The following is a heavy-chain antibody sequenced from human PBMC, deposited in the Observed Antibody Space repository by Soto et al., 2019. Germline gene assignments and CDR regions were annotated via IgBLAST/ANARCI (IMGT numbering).Heavy chain of an antibody. D-gene: IGHD1-26*01. CDR3: SKMVGATLVDY. CDR2: IHHSGNT. CDR1: GASISSTSSGDW. Sequence: QVQLQESGPGLVKPSGTLSLICTVSGASISSTSSGDWWSWVRQTPGKGLEWIGEIHHSGNTNYNPSLKSRVTMSVDKSKNQFSLRLSSVTAADTAVYCCSKMVGATLVDYWGQGSLVTVSS. J-gene: IGHJ4*02. V-gene: IGHV4-4*01.